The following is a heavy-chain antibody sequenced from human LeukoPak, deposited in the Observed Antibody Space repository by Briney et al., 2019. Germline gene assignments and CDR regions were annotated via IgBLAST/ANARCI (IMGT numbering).Heavy chain of an antibody. D-gene: IGHD2-15*01. Sequence: PGGSLRLSCAASGFTFSSYAMHWVRQAPGKGLEWVAVISYDGSNKYYADSVKGRFTISRDNSKNTLYLRMNSLRAEDTAVYYCARDQLNCSGGSCRNWFDPWGQGTLVTVSS. V-gene: IGHV3-30-3*01. CDR2: ISYDGSNK. CDR1: GFTFSSYA. CDR3: ARDQLNCSGGSCRNWFDP. J-gene: IGHJ5*02.